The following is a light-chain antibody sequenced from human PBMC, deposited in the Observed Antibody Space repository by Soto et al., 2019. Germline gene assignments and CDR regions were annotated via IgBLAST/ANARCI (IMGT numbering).Light chain of an antibody. CDR1: QSINSGF. CDR2: GAS. CDR3: RQRSNWPPIT. V-gene: IGKV3D-20*02. J-gene: IGKJ5*01. Sequence: EIVLTQSPGTLSLSPGEGATLSCRASQSINSGFLAWYQQKRGQAPRLLIHGASNRATGIPDRFSGSGSGTHFTLPIPRLEPEDFAVYYCRQRSNWPPITFGQGTRLE.